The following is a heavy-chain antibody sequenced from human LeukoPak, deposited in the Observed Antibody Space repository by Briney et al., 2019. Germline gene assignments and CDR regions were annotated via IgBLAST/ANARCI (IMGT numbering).Heavy chain of an antibody. CDR2: ISGSGGST. Sequence: GGSLRLSCAVSGFTFSNYAMSWVRQAPGKGLEWVSAISGSGGSTYYADSVKGRFTISRDNSKNTLYLQMNSLRAEDTAVYYCAKSDCSGGSCQYYFDYWGQGTLVTVSS. V-gene: IGHV3-23*01. CDR3: AKSDCSGGSCQYYFDY. J-gene: IGHJ4*02. CDR1: GFTFSNYA. D-gene: IGHD2-15*01.